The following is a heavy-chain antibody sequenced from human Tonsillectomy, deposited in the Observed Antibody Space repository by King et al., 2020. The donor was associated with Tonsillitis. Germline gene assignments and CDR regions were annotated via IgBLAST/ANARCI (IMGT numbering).Heavy chain of an antibody. J-gene: IGHJ4*02. D-gene: IGHD1-26*01. Sequence: QLQESGPGVVKPSETLSLTYTVSGGSISSGDHFWAWIRQPPGKGLEWIGYMYSSGTVFYNPSLKSRITISGGTSENRFSLKLSSVTAADTAIYFCARYVSGSFDYWGQGALVTVSS. V-gene: IGHV4-39*01. CDR2: MYSSGTV. CDR3: ARYVSGSFDY. CDR1: GGSISSGDHF.